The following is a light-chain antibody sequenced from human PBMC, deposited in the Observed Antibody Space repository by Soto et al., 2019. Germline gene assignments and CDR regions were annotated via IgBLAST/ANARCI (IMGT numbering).Light chain of an antibody. CDR1: QYVGTR. Sequence: EIVLTQSPATLSSSPGETATLSCRASQYVGTRLAWYQHKPGQAPRILIYYTSNRATGSPARFGGSGSGTDFTLTISRLAPEDFAIYYCHQRQSWPRTFGQGPKVEIK. CDR3: HQRQSWPRT. V-gene: IGKV3-11*01. CDR2: YTS. J-gene: IGKJ1*01.